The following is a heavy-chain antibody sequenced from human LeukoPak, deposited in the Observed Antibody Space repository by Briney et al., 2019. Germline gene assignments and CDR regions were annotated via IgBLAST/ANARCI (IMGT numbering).Heavy chain of an antibody. J-gene: IGHJ5*02. CDR2: IYYSGST. V-gene: IGHV4-59*08. Sequence: SETLSLTCTVSGVSISSYYWTWIRQPPGKGLEWIGYIYYSGSTNYNPSLKSRVTISLDTSKSQFSLKLNSVTAADTAVYYCARRRVGAISSYNWFDPWGQGTLVTVSS. D-gene: IGHD1-26*01. CDR3: ARRRVGAISSYNWFDP. CDR1: GVSISSYY.